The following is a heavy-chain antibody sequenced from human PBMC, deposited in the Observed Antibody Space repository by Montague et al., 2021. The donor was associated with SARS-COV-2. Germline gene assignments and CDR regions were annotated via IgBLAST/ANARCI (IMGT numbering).Heavy chain of an antibody. J-gene: IGHJ6*02. CDR3: TSGREGNYNVMDV. V-gene: IGHV6-1*01. CDR2: IYYRSKWYN. Sequence: CAISGDSVFSNRPTWKWLRQYPQRALECLGRIYYRSKWYNDYAVSVRGRVTINPDTSKNQFSLQLNSVTPEDTAIYYCTSGREGNYNVMDVWGQGTRVTVSS. D-gene: IGHD1-1*01. CDR1: GDSVFSNRPT.